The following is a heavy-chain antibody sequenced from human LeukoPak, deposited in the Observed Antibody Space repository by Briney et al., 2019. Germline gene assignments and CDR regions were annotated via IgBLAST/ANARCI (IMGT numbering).Heavy chain of an antibody. V-gene: IGHV3-48*04. CDR2: ISSSGSTI. Sequence: GGSLRLSCAASGFTFSSYSMNWVRQAPGKGLEWVSYISSSGSTIYYADSVKGRFTISRDNAKNSLYLQMNSLRAEDTAVYYCARDPAVSGSYDYWGQGTLVTVSS. D-gene: IGHD1-26*01. J-gene: IGHJ4*02. CDR1: GFTFSSYS. CDR3: ARDPAVSGSYDY.